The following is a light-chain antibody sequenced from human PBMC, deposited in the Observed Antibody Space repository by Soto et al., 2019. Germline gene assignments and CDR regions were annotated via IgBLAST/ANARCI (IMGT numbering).Light chain of an antibody. CDR3: CSYAGRSTLV. CDR1: SSDVGSYNL. J-gene: IGLJ3*02. CDR2: EGS. V-gene: IGLV2-23*01. Sequence: QSALTQPASVSGSPGQSITISCTGSSSDVGSYNLVSWHQQYPGKAPKLMIYEGSKRPSGVSNRFSGSKSGNTASLTISGLQAEDEADYYCCSYAGRSTLVFGGGTKLHRP.